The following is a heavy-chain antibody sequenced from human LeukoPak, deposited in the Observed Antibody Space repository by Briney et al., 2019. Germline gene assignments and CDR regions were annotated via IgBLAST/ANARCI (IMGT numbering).Heavy chain of an antibody. D-gene: IGHD6-13*01. CDR3: ARSRGSSWYTSFDY. Sequence: PGGSLRLSCAASGFTFSSYSMNWVRQAPGKGLEWVSSISSSSSYIYYADSVKGRFTISRDNAKNSLYLQMNSLRAEDTAVYYCARSRGSSWYTSFDYWGQGTLVTVSS. J-gene: IGHJ4*02. CDR1: GFTFSSYS. V-gene: IGHV3-21*01. CDR2: ISSSSSYI.